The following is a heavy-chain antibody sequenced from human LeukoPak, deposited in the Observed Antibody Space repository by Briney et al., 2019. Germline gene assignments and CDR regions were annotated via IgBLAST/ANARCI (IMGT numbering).Heavy chain of an antibody. V-gene: IGHV3-23*01. Sequence: GGSLRLSCAASGFTFSSYSMNWGRLAPGQGKERVSGISGSGDSRNYADSVIGRFTIYRDSSKDTLYLQINSLRAEDTAVYCCARDALSQKYDSSAWAFDIWGQGKMVTVSS. D-gene: IGHD3-22*01. CDR3: ARDALSQKYDSSAWAFDI. J-gene: IGHJ3*02. CDR1: GFTFSSYS. CDR2: ISGSGDSR.